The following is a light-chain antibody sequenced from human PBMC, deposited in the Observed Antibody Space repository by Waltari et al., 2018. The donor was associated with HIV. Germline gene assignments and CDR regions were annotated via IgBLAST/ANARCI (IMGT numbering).Light chain of an antibody. CDR2: LNSDGSH. CDR3: QAWGTGIRV. J-gene: IGLJ3*02. CDR1: SGHSSYA. V-gene: IGLV4-69*01. Sequence: QLVLTQSPSASASLGASVKLTCTLSSGHSSYAIAWHQQQPAKGPRYLMTLNSDGSHNKGDGTPVRFSCSSSGAERYLTLSILQSEYEADYYCQAWGTGIRVFGGGTKLTVL.